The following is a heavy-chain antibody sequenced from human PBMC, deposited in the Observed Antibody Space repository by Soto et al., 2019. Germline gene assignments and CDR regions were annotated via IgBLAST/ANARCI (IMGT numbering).Heavy chain of an antibody. Sequence: GSLRLSCAASGFTFSSYAMSWVRQAPGKGLEWVSAISGSGGSTYYADSVKGRFTISRDNSKTTLYLQMNSLRAEDTAVYYCAKPPIVVVTADIWGQGTLVTVSS. CDR2: ISGSGGST. CDR3: AKPPIVVVTADI. J-gene: IGHJ4*02. D-gene: IGHD2-21*02. CDR1: GFTFSSYA. V-gene: IGHV3-23*01.